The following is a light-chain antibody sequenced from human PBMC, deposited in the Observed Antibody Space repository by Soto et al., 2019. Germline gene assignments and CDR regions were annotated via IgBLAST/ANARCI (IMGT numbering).Light chain of an antibody. J-gene: IGLJ1*01. CDR3: SSYTGTSTL. Sequence: QSVLTQPPSVSGAPGQRVTISCPGRSSNIGSGYDVHWYQQLPGTAPKPLIYGNGNRPSGISSRFSGSKSGNTASLTISGLQTEDEADYSCSSYTGTSTLFGTGTKVTVL. V-gene: IGLV1-40*01. CDR2: GNG. CDR1: SSNIGSGYD.